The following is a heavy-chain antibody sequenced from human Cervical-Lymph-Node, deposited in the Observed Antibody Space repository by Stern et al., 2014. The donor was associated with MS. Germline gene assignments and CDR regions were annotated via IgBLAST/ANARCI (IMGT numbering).Heavy chain of an antibody. D-gene: IGHD1-26*01. CDR2: ISWNSGSI. V-gene: IGHV3-9*01. Sequence: EVQLVESGGGLVHPGKSLRLSCVASGFTFDDYAMHWVRQAPGKGLEWVSGISWNSGSIVYADSVKGRFTVSRDKSKNSLYLQMNSLRAEDTAFYYCTKDVRGVGSTLFEYWGQGTLVTVSS. J-gene: IGHJ4*02. CDR3: TKDVRGVGSTLFEY. CDR1: GFTFDDYA.